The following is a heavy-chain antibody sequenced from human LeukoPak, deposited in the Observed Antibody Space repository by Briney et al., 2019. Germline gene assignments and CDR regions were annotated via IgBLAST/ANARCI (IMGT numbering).Heavy chain of an antibody. CDR1: GYTFTSYY. V-gene: IGHV1-46*01. Sequence: GASVKVPCKSSGYTFTSYYMYWVRQAPGQGLEWMGIINPSGGSTSYAQKFQGRVTMTRDTSTSTVYMELSSLRSEDTAVYYCARDSGMVRGTVDYWGQGTLVTVSS. J-gene: IGHJ4*02. CDR3: ARDSGMVRGTVDY. CDR2: INPSGGST. D-gene: IGHD3-10*01.